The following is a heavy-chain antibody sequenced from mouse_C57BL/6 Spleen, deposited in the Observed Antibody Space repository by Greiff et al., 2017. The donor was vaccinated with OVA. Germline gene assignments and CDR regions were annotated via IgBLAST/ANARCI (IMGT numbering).Heavy chain of an antibody. Sequence: QVQLKESGPGLVAPSQSLSITCTVSGFSLTSYGVHWVRQPPGKGLEWLVVIWSDGSPTYNSALKSRLGISKDNSKSQVFLKMNSLQTDDTAMYYCAIAYYSNYGFAYWGQGTLVTVSA. V-gene: IGHV2-6*03. D-gene: IGHD2-5*01. J-gene: IGHJ3*01. CDR1: GFSLTSYG. CDR3: AIAYYSNYGFAY. CDR2: IWSDGSP.